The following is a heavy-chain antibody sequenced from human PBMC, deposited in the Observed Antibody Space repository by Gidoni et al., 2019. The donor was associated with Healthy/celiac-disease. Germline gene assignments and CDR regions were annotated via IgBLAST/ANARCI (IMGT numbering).Heavy chain of an antibody. CDR3: ARDSRLVVVPAAIDY. CDR2: IWYVGSNK. Sequence: QVQLVESGGGVVQPGRSVRLSCAASGFTFRTYGMHWVRPAPGKGLECVAFIWYVGSNKYYADAVKGRFTISRDNSKNTLYLQMNSLRAEDTAVYYCARDSRLVVVPAAIDYWGQGTLVTVSS. V-gene: IGHV3-33*01. J-gene: IGHJ4*02. D-gene: IGHD2-2*01. CDR1: GFTFRTYG.